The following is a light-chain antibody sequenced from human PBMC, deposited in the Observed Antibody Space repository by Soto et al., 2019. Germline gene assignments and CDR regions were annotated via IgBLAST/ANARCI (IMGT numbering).Light chain of an antibody. Sequence: ETVMTQSPATLSVSPGERATLSYRASQSVNSNLDWFQQKPGQAPRLLLYAVSARATGVPARFSGSGSGTEFTLTISSLHSEDSAIYYCQQSNNWPYTFGQGTKVEIK. V-gene: IGKV3-15*01. J-gene: IGKJ2*01. CDR2: AVS. CDR3: QQSNNWPYT. CDR1: QSVNSN.